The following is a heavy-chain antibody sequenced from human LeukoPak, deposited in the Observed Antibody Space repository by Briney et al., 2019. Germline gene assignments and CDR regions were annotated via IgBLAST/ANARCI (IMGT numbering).Heavy chain of an antibody. CDR1: GGSISSYY. J-gene: IGHJ4*02. CDR2: IYYSGST. V-gene: IGHV4-59*01. Sequence: NPSETLSLTCTVSGGSISSYYWSWIRQPPGKGLEWIGYIYYSGSTNYNPSLKSRVTISVDTSKNQFSLKLSSVTAADTAVYYCARVAGTTVGFDYWGREPWSPSPQ. D-gene: IGHD1-1*01. CDR3: ARVAGTTVGFDY.